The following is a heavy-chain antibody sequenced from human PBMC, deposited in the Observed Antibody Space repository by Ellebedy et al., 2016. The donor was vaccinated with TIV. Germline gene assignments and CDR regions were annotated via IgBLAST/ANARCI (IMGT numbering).Heavy chain of an antibody. J-gene: IGHJ4*02. CDR3: ARIGYCGGGSCYDY. CDR1: GFTFSSYS. Sequence: GGSLRLXCAASGFTFSSYSMNWVRQAPGKGLEWVSYISSSSSTIYYADSVKGRFTISRDNAKNSLYLQMNSLRDEDTAVYYCARIGYCGGGSCYDYWGQGTLVTVSS. D-gene: IGHD2-15*01. V-gene: IGHV3-48*02. CDR2: ISSSSSTI.